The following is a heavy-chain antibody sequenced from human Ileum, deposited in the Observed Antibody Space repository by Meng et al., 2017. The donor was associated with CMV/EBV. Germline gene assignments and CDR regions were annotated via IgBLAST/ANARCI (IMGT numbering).Heavy chain of an antibody. D-gene: IGHD2-8*02. Sequence: GESLKISCTVSGFTLTNYWMDWVRQAPGKGLEWVANINRDGSERNYVDSVKGRFTISRDNAKNSLYLEMNSLRGEDTAMYYCARWGDEKATVGFDCWGQGTLVTVSS. V-gene: IGHV3-7*01. CDR2: INRDGSER. J-gene: IGHJ4*02. CDR3: ARWGDEKATVGFDC. CDR1: GFTLTNYW.